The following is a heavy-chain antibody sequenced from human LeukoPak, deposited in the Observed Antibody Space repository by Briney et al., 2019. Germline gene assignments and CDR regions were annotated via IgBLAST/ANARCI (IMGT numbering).Heavy chain of an antibody. CDR1: GGSFSSSSYY. D-gene: IGHD3-9*01. J-gene: IGHJ6*02. CDR3: ARGGDGILTDPYYYYGMDV. V-gene: IGHV4-61*01. Sequence: SESLSLTCTVSGGSFSSSSYYWSWIRQPPGKGLEWIGYIYYSGSTNYNPSLKSRVTISIDTSKNKFTLKLSSVTAADTAVYYCARGGDGILTDPYYYYGMDVWGQGTTVTVSS. CDR2: IYYSGST.